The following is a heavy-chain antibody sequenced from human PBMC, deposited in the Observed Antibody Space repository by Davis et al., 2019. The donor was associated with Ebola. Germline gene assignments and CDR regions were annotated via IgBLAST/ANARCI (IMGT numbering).Heavy chain of an antibody. CDR3: ARPRGDWGDAFDI. D-gene: IGHD7-27*01. J-gene: IGHJ3*02. V-gene: IGHV3-30-3*01. CDR2: ISYDGSNK. Sequence: PGGSLRLSCAASGFTFSSYAMHWVRQAPGKGLEWVAVISYDGSNKYYADSVKGRFTISRDNSKNTLYLQMNSLRAEDTAVYYCARPRGDWGDAFDIWGQGTMVTVSS. CDR1: GFTFSSYA.